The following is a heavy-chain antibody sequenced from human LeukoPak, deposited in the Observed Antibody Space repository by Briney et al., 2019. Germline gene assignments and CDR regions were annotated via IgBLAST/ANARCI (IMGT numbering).Heavy chain of an antibody. D-gene: IGHD3-10*01. CDR1: GFTFSTYW. V-gene: IGHV3-7*01. CDR2: IKQDGSEK. CDR3: ARDPSSGRGSGYHGMDV. J-gene: IGHJ6*02. Sequence: GGSLRLSCAASGFTFSTYWMSWVRQAPGKGLEWVANIKQDGSEKYYVDSVKGRFTISRDNAKNSLYLQMNTLRPEDTAVYYCARDPSSGRGSGYHGMDVWGQGTTVTVSS.